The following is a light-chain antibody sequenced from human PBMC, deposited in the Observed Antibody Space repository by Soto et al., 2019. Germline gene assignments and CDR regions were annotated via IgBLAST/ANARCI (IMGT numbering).Light chain of an antibody. V-gene: IGKV3-15*01. Sequence: EIGMTQSPATLSVSAGERATLSCRASQSVSSNLAWYQQKPGQAPRLLIYGASTRATGAPARFSGSGSGADFTLTISSLQPEDFATYYCQQSYSTPPTFGQGTKVDIK. J-gene: IGKJ1*01. CDR3: QQSYSTPPT. CDR1: QSVSSN. CDR2: GAS.